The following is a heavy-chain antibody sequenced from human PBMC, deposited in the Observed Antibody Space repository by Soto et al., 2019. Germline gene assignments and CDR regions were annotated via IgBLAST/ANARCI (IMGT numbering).Heavy chain of an antibody. D-gene: IGHD6-25*01. Sequence: EVQLVESGGGLVKPGGTLRLSCAASGFTFSSYSMNWVHQAPGKGLEWVSYISSSSSYIYYPDAVKGRFTISRDNANNSLCLQMNSLRAEDTAVYDCARDNRFSGVWGQGTLVTVSS. J-gene: IGHJ4*02. CDR3: ARDNRFSGV. CDR2: ISSSSSYI. V-gene: IGHV3-21*01. CDR1: GFTFSSYS.